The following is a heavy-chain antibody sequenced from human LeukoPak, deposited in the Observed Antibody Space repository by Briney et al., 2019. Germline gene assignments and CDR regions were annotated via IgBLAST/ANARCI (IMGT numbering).Heavy chain of an antibody. D-gene: IGHD2-15*01. V-gene: IGHV3-23*01. CDR2: ISGSGGST. Sequence: GGSLRLSCAASGFTFSSYAMSWARQAPGKGLEWVSAISGSGGSTYYADSVKGRFTISRDNSKNTLYLQMNSLRAEDTAVYYCAKDMWACSGGSCYPEGGLDYWGQGTLVTVSS. CDR3: AKDMWACSGGSCYPEGGLDY. J-gene: IGHJ4*02. CDR1: GFTFSSYA.